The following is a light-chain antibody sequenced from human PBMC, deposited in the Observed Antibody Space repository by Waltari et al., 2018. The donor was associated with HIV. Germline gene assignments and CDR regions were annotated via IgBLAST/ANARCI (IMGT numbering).Light chain of an antibody. CDR2: DAS. V-gene: IGKV1-39*01. J-gene: IGKJ3*01. CDR1: QNIYKF. CDR3: LQSFTAPLT. Sequence: DTQMTQSPSFLSASIGDRITITFRASQNIYKFLSWYQQKSGKAPNLLIYDASSLQSGVPSRFSGSGSGTEFTLTISSLQVEDFATYYCLQSFTAPLTFGPGTKLDIK.